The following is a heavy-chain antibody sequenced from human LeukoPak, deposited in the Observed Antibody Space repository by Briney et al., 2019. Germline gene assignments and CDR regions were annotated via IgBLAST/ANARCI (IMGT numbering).Heavy chain of an antibody. Sequence: SGTLSLTCTVSGGSINGYYWTWIRQPPGKGLEWIGYISDSGSTNYNPSLKSRVTMSVDSSNTEFSLRLNSVTAADTAVYYCARVFRGAVTSNWFDPWGQGTLVTVSS. V-gene: IGHV4-59*01. J-gene: IGHJ5*02. CDR2: ISDSGST. D-gene: IGHD4-17*01. CDR1: GGSINGYY. CDR3: ARVFRGAVTSNWFDP.